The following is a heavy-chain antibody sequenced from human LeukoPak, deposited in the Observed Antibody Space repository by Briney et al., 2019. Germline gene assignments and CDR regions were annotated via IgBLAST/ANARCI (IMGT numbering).Heavy chain of an antibody. V-gene: IGHV1-18*01. Sequence: ASVKVSCKASGYTFTSYGISWVRQAPGQGLEWMGWISAYNGNTNYAQELQGRVTMTTDTSTSTAYMELRSLRSDDTAVYYCARNQYYYDSSGYSPWGQGTLVTVSS. CDR1: GYTFTSYG. D-gene: IGHD3-22*01. J-gene: IGHJ5*02. CDR2: ISAYNGNT. CDR3: ARNQYYYDSSGYSP.